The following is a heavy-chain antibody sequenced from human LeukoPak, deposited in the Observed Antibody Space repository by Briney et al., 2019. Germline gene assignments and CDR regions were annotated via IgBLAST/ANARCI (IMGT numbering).Heavy chain of an antibody. Sequence: SETLSLTCTVSGDSISSYYWSWIRQPPGKGLEWIGYIYYSGSTKYNPSLKSRVTISLDTSKNQFSLKLTSVAAADTAVYYCARTTMVRGTYYMDVWGKGTTVTVSS. J-gene: IGHJ6*03. V-gene: IGHV4-59*01. CDR1: GDSISSYY. CDR3: ARTTMVRGTYYMDV. D-gene: IGHD3-10*01. CDR2: IYYSGST.